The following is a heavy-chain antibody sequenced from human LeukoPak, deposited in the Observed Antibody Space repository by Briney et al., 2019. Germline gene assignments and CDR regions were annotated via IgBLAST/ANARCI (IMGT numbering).Heavy chain of an antibody. Sequence: KPSETLSLTCTVSGVSISSYYWSWIRQPPGKGLEWIGYIYYSGSTNYNPSLKSRVTISVDTSKNQFSLKLSSVTAADTAVYYCARERGAVAFAYWGQGTLVTVSS. D-gene: IGHD6-19*01. J-gene: IGHJ4*02. V-gene: IGHV4-59*01. CDR3: ARERGAVAFAY. CDR2: IYYSGST. CDR1: GVSISSYY.